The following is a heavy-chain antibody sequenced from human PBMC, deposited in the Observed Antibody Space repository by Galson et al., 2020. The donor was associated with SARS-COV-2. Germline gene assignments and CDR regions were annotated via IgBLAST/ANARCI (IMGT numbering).Heavy chain of an antibody. Sequence: GESLKISCAASGFTFSSYGMHWVRQAPGKGLEWVAVIPYDGSNKYYADSVKGRFTISRDNSKNTLYLQMNSLRAEDTAVYYCAKGNSGSYYEYFDYWGQGTLVTVSS. CDR1: GFTFSSYG. J-gene: IGHJ4*02. CDR2: IPYDGSNK. D-gene: IGHD1-26*01. V-gene: IGHV3-30*18. CDR3: AKGNSGSYYEYFDY.